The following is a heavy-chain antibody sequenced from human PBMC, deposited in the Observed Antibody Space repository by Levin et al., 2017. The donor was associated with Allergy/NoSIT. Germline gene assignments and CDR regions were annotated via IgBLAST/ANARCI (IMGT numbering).Heavy chain of an antibody. CDR1: GDSVHSGDYY. D-gene: IGHD3-22*01. Sequence: SQTLSLPCTVSGDSVHSGDYYWSWIRQPPGKGLEWIGYIYYSGTTYYNPSLKSRVSISVDTSKNQFSLKLSSVTAADTAVYYCVRYYYDSRAPGFDPWGQGTLVIVSS. CDR2: IYYSGTT. V-gene: IGHV4-30-4*08. CDR3: VRYYYDSRAPGFDP. J-gene: IGHJ5*02.